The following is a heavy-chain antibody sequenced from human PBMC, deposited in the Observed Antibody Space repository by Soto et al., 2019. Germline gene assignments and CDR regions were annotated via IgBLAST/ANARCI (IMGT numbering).Heavy chain of an antibody. Sequence: ASVKVSCKASGGTFSSYAISWVRQAPGQGLEWMGGIIPIFGTANYAQKFQGRVTITADESTSTAYMELSSLRSEDTAVYYCARNVRAVNGAYYYYGMDVWGQGTTVTVSS. CDR2: IIPIFGTA. D-gene: IGHD1-26*01. V-gene: IGHV1-69*13. CDR3: ARNVRAVNGAYYYYGMDV. CDR1: GGTFSSYA. J-gene: IGHJ6*02.